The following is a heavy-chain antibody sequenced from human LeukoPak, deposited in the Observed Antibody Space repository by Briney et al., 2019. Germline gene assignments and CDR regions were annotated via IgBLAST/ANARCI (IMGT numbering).Heavy chain of an antibody. Sequence: SETVTLICAVYGGSFSGYYWSWIRQPPGKGLEWIGEINHSGSTNYNPSLKSRVTISVDTSKNQFSLKLSSVTAADTAVYYCAREGDPIVVVPAAIAAFDIKGPGTVVTASS. V-gene: IGHV4-34*01. CDR3: AREGDPIVVVPAAIAAFDI. CDR2: INHSGST. J-gene: IGHJ3*02. CDR1: GGSFSGYY. D-gene: IGHD2-2*01.